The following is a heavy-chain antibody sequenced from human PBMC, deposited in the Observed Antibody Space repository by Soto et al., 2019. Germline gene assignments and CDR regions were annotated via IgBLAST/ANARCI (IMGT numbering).Heavy chain of an antibody. D-gene: IGHD2-2*01. J-gene: IGHJ4*02. CDR2: ISGGGTTT. Sequence: LILSSAASGFNFAKFAMNWVRQAPGQGLEWVSAISGGGTTTYYAHSVKGRFTISRDNSRNTVHLQIDSLRAEDAAIYYCAKELEIDLKFYAGSDSWVQGIPVTVSS. CDR3: AKELEIDLKFYAGSDS. V-gene: IGHV3-23*01. CDR1: GFNFAKFA.